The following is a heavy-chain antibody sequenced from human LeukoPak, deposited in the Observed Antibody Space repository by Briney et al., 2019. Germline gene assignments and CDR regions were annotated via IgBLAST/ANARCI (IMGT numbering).Heavy chain of an antibody. CDR1: GFTFSSYA. J-gene: IGHJ3*01. CDR2: ISGSGGST. CDR3: AKGYYYDSSGYGS. Sequence: GGSLRLSCAASGFTFSSYAMSWVRQAPGKGLAWVSAISGSGGSTYYADSVNGRFTISRDNSKNTLYLQMNSLRAEDTAVYYFAKGYYYDSSGYGSWGQGTMVTVSS. V-gene: IGHV3-23*01. D-gene: IGHD3-22*01.